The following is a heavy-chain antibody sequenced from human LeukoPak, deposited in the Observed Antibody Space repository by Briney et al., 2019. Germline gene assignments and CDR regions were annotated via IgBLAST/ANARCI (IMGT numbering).Heavy chain of an antibody. CDR1: GFTFSSYG. D-gene: IGHD6-13*01. CDR3: AREVSSWSGFFDY. CDR2: IWYDGSNK. V-gene: IGHV3-33*01. Sequence: GRSLRLSCAASGFTFSSYGMHWVRQAPGKGLEGVAVIWYDGSNKYYADSVKGRFTISRDNSKNTLYLQMNSLRAEDTAVYYCAREVSSWSGFFDYWGQGTLVTVSS. J-gene: IGHJ4*02.